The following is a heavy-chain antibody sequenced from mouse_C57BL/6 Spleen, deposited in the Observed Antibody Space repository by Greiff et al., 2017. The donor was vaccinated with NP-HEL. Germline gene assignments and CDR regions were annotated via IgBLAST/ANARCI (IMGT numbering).Heavy chain of an antibody. V-gene: IGHV1-80*01. Sequence: VQLQQSGAELVKPGASVKISCKASGYAFSSYWMNWVKQRPGKGLEWIGQIYPGDGDTNYNGKFKGKATLTADKSSSTAYMQLSSLTSEDSAVYFCARSDDGYYHYAMDYWGQGTSVTVSS. CDR1: GYAFSSYW. CDR2: IYPGDGDT. D-gene: IGHD2-3*01. CDR3: ARSDDGYYHYAMDY. J-gene: IGHJ4*01.